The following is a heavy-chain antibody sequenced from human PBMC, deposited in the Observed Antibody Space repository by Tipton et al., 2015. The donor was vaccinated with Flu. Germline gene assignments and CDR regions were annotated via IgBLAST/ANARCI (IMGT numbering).Heavy chain of an antibody. Sequence: SLRLSCAASGFTFRSFAMHWVRQAPGKGLEWLAVVSYGGRDKYYGNSVKGRFTISRDNVKNTLYLQMNSLTVEDTAMYYCAKVIPEIVSGLDSWGQGTLVTVSS. D-gene: IGHD5/OR15-5a*01. CDR1: GFTFRSFA. CDR3: AKVIPEIVSGLDS. CDR2: VSYGGRDK. J-gene: IGHJ4*02. V-gene: IGHV3-30*18.